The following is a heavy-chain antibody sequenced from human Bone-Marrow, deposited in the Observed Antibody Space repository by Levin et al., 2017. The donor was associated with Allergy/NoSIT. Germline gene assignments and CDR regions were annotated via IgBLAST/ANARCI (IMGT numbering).Heavy chain of an antibody. CDR1: GYSFTSFW. J-gene: IGHJ4*02. CDR2: IFPRDSDT. V-gene: IGHV5-51*01. CDR3: ARHDSDGSNSFDY. D-gene: IGHD4-23*01. Sequence: PGGSLRLSCQASGYSFTSFWFGWVRQRPGKGLEWMGLIFPRDSDTRVSPSFQGQIIMSVDKSISTAYLQWTSLKASDSAMYYCARHDSDGSNSFDYWGQGTLVTVSP.